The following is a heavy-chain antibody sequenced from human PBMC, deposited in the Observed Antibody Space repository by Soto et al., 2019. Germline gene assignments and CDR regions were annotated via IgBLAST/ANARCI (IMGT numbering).Heavy chain of an antibody. V-gene: IGHV3-15*05. J-gene: IGHJ4*01. D-gene: IGHD2-15*01. Sequence: PGGSLRLSCAASGFTFATAWMSWVRQAPGKGLEWIGRSKRKTEGGTIDYAAAVKGRFTISRDDSKDTLHLQMNSLRTEDTAVYYCTTLPDCSAGICYSGTFDRWGQGTLVTVSS. CDR1: GFTFATAW. CDR3: TTLPDCSAGICYSGTFDR. CDR2: SKRKTEGGTI.